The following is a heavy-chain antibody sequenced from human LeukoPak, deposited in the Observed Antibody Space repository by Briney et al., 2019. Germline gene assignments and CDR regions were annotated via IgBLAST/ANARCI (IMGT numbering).Heavy chain of an antibody. V-gene: IGHV4-34*01. CDR3: ARAAREMATTPDFDY. Sequence: SSETLSLTCAVYGGSFSGYYWSWIRQPPGKGLEWIGEINHSGSTNYNPSLKSRVTISVDTSKNQFSLKLSSVTAADTAVYYCARAAREMATTPDFDYWGQGTLVTVSS. D-gene: IGHD5-24*01. CDR2: INHSGST. CDR1: GGSFSGYY. J-gene: IGHJ4*02.